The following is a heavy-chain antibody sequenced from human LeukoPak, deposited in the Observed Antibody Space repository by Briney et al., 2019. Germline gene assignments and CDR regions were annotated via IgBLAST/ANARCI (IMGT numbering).Heavy chain of an antibody. CDR3: ARDRSSGLDC. CDR1: GFTFSSYS. Sequence: GGSLRLSCAASGFTFSSYSMNWVREAPGKGLEWVSSISSSSSYIYYADSVKGRFTISRDNAKNSLYLQMNSLRAEDTAVYYCARDRSSGLDCWGQGTLVTVPS. CDR2: ISSSSSYI. V-gene: IGHV3-21*01. D-gene: IGHD6-19*01. J-gene: IGHJ4*02.